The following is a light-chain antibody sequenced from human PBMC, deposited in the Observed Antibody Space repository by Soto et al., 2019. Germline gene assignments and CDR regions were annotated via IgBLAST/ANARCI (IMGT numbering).Light chain of an antibody. V-gene: IGLV2-8*01. CDR1: SSDVGGYNY. J-gene: IGLJ1*01. CDR3: NSYAGSHNFV. CDR2: EVS. Sequence: QSALTQPPSASGSPGQSVTISCTGTSSDVGGYNYVSWYQQHPGKAPKLMIYEVSKRPSGVPDRFSGSKSGNTASLTVSGLQAEDEAEYYCNSYAGSHNFVFGTGTKVTVL.